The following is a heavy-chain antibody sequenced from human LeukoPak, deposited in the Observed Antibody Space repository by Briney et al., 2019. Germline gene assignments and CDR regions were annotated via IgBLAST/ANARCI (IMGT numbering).Heavy chain of an antibody. CDR1: GFTFSSYG. V-gene: IGHV3-33*01. CDR3: ARDGGTGLDY. D-gene: IGHD2-8*02. CDR2: IWYDESKK. Sequence: GRSLRLSCAASGFTFSSYGMHWVRQAPGKGLEWVAVIWYDESKKYHADSVKGRFTISRDVSKNTLYLQMNSLRAEDTAVYYCARDGGTGLDYWGQGTLVTVSS. J-gene: IGHJ4*02.